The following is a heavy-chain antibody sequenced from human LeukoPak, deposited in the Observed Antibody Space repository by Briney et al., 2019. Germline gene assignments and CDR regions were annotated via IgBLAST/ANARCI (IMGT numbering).Heavy chain of an antibody. V-gene: IGHV3-23*01. J-gene: IGHJ4*02. CDR1: GFTFNIYA. D-gene: IGHD5-18*01. Sequence: RGSLRLSCAASGFTFNIYAMSWVRQAPGKGLEWVSDISGNGGSTYYADSVKGRFTISRDNYKNTVYLQMNSLRAEDTAVYYCAKNTGQTSEYSYGFNYWGQGTLVTVSS. CDR3: AKNTGQTSEYSYGFNY. CDR2: ISGNGGST.